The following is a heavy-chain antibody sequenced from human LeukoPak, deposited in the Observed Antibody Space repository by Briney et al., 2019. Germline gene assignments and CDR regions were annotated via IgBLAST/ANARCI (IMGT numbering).Heavy chain of an antibody. Sequence: AGGSLRLSCAVSGFTFSSYGMSWVRQTPGKGLEWVSIISGSGGSTYYADSVKGRFTISRDNSKNTLYLQMNSLRAEDTAVYYCAKDLGYGDYSVFDYWGQGTLVTVS. CDR1: GFTFSSYG. V-gene: IGHV3-23*01. CDR3: AKDLGYGDYSVFDY. J-gene: IGHJ4*02. D-gene: IGHD4-17*01. CDR2: ISGSGGST.